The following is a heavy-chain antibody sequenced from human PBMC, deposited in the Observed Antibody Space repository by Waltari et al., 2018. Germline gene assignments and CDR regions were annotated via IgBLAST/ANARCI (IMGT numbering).Heavy chain of an antibody. CDR2: IIPIFCTA. J-gene: IGHJ4*02. CDR1: GGTCSSYA. D-gene: IGHD3-10*01. V-gene: IGHV1-69*05. CDR3: ARGDGSGSYKGDY. Sequence: QVQLVQSGAEVKKPGSSVKVSCKASGGTCSSYAIRWERQAAGQGLEWMGGIIPIFCTANYAQKFQGRVTSTTDESTSTAYMELSSLRSEDTAVYYCARGDGSGSYKGDYWGQGTLVTVSS.